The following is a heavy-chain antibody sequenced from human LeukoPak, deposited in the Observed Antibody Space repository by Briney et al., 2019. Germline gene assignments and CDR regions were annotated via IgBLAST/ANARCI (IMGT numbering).Heavy chain of an antibody. D-gene: IGHD2-15*01. CDR2: INHSGST. CDR3: ARGHCSGGSCYLYNY. CDR1: GGSFSGYY. J-gene: IGHJ4*02. Sequence: SETLSLTCAVYGGSFSGYYWSWIRQPPGKGLEWIGEINHSGSTNYNPSLKSRVTISVDTSKNQFSLKLSSVTAADTAVYYCARGHCSGGSCYLYNYWGRGTLVTVSS. V-gene: IGHV4-34*01.